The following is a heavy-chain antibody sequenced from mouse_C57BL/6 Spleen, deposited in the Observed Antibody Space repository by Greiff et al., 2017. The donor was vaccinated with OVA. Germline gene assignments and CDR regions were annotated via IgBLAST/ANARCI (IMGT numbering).Heavy chain of an antibody. CDR1: GYTFTDYN. CDR3: AREDYYGSSHYFDY. D-gene: IGHD1-1*01. Sequence: SGPELVKPGASVKMSCKASGYTFTDYNMHWVKQSHGKSLEWIGYINPNNGGTSYNQKFKGKATLTVNKSSSTAYMELRSLTSEDSAVYYCAREDYYGSSHYFDYWGQGTTLTVSS. V-gene: IGHV1-22*01. J-gene: IGHJ2*01. CDR2: INPNNGGT.